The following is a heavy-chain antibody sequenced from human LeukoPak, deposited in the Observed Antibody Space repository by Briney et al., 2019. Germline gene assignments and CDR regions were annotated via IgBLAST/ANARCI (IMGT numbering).Heavy chain of an antibody. V-gene: IGHV1-2*02. Sequence: ASVKVSCNASGYTFTGYYMNWVRQPPGQGLEWMGWINPNSGGTNYAQKFQGRVTMTRDKSISTAYMELSRLRSDDTAVYYCARDRGYDTVVVPGWFDPWGQGTLVTVSS. CDR2: INPNSGGT. J-gene: IGHJ5*02. CDR1: GYTFTGYY. D-gene: IGHD2-2*01. CDR3: ARDRGYDTVVVPGWFDP.